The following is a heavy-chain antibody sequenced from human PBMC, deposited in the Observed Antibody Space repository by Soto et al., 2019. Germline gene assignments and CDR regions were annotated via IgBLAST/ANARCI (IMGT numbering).Heavy chain of an antibody. CDR2: FGTKGT. V-gene: IGHV3-23*01. CDR1: GFTFSSYA. D-gene: IGHD2-21*02. CDR3: ATRTASRLHYFDY. J-gene: IGHJ4*02. Sequence: GGSLRLSCAASGFTFSSYAMSWVRQAPGKGLEWVSTFGTKGTYYAGSVKGRFAISRDNSKNTLYLQMNSLRADDTAIYYCATRTASRLHYFDYRGQGTLVTVSS.